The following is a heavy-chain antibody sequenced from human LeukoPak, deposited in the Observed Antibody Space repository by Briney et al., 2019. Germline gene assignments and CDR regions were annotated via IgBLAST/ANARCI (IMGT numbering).Heavy chain of an antibody. CDR2: ISSSSSYI. D-gene: IGHD3-22*01. CDR3: ASNYYDSSGYYYVSAFDI. J-gene: IGHJ3*02. V-gene: IGHV3-21*01. Sequence: GGSLRLSCAASGFTFSSYSMNWVRKAPGKGLEWVSSISSSSSYIYYADSVKGRFTISRDNAKNSLYLQMNSLRAEDTAVYYCASNYYDSSGYYYVSAFDIWGQGTMVIVSS. CDR1: GFTFSSYS.